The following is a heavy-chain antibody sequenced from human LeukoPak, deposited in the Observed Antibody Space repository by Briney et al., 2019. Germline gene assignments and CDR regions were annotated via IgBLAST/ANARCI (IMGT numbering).Heavy chain of an antibody. D-gene: IGHD2-15*01. Sequence: ASVRVSCKASGYTFINNDINWVRQAPGQGLEWMAWIDPKNGNRGYAQNFQGRVTMTTDTSINTAYLELNSLRSEDTAIYYCARSHTQKEFCSGGRCYPTVWWFDPWGQGTLVTVSS. V-gene: IGHV1-8*01. J-gene: IGHJ5*02. CDR1: GYTFINND. CDR3: ARSHTQKEFCSGGRCYPTVWWFDP. CDR2: IDPKNGNR.